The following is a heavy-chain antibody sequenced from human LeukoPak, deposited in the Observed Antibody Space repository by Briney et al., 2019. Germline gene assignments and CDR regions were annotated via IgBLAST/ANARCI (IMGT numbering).Heavy chain of an antibody. D-gene: IGHD1-26*01. CDR3: AALYSGSYYGVYYFDY. CDR2: IYYSGST. V-gene: IGHV4-61*01. J-gene: IGHJ4*02. CDR1: GGSISSSSYY. Sequence: PSETLSLTCTVSGGSISSSSYYWSWIRQPPGKGLEWIGYIYYSGSTNYNPSLKSRVTISVDTSKNQFSLKLSSVTAADTAVYYCAALYSGSYYGVYYFDYWGQGTLVTVSS.